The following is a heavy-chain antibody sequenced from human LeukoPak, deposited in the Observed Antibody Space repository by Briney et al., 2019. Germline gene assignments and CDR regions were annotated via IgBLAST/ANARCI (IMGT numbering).Heavy chain of an antibody. CDR1: GFTVSSNY. D-gene: IGHD3-10*01. CDR3: AKHGGSGSYPNYYYHYGMDV. Sequence: GSLRLSCAASGFTVSSNYMSWVRQAPGKGLEWVSVIYSGGSTYYADSVKGRFTISRDSSKNTLYLQMNSLRVEDTAVYFCAKHGGSGSYPNYYYHYGMDVWGQGTTLTVSS. J-gene: IGHJ6*02. V-gene: IGHV3-53*01. CDR2: IYSGGST.